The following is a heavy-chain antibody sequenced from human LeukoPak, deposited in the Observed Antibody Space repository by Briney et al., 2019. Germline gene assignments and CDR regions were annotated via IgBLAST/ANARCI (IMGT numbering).Heavy chain of an antibody. CDR1: GGSISSYY. D-gene: IGHD3-16*02. CDR2: IYTSGST. J-gene: IGHJ6*02. CDR3: ARDRIEYYYYYGMDV. Sequence: PSVTLSLTCTVSGGSISSYYWSWIRQPAGKGLEWIGRIYTSGSTNYNPSLKSRVTMSVDTSKNQFSLKLSSVTAADTAVYYCARDRIEYYYYYGMDVWGQGTTVTVSS. V-gene: IGHV4-4*07.